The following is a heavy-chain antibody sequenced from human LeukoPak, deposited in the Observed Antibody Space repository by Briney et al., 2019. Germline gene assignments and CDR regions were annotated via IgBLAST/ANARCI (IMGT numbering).Heavy chain of an antibody. V-gene: IGHV4-34*01. J-gene: IGHJ4*02. D-gene: IGHD1-26*01. CDR2: INHSGST. CDR3: ARWRRRQGGPRGRYFDY. CDR1: GGSFSGYY. Sequence: SETLSLTCAVYGGSFSGYYWSWIRQPPGKGREWIGEINHSGSTNYNPSLKNRVTISVDTSKNQFSLKLSSVTAADTAVYYCARWRRRQGGPRGRYFDYWGQGTLVTVSS.